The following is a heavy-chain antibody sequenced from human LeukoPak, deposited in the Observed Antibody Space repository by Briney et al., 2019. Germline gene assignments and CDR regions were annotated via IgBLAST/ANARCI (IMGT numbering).Heavy chain of an antibody. Sequence: GGSLRLSCAASGFTFSSYGMHWFRQAPGKGLEWVAVISYDGSNKYYADSVKGRFTISRDNSKNTLYLQMNSLRAEDTAVYYCAKDPAAEYYFDYWGQGTLVTVSS. CDR3: AKDPAAEYYFDY. V-gene: IGHV3-30*18. CDR2: ISYDGSNK. CDR1: GFTFSSYG. J-gene: IGHJ4*02.